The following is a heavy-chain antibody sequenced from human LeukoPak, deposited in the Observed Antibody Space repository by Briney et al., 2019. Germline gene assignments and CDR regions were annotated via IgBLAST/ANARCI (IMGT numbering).Heavy chain of an antibody. CDR1: GFTFSSYG. Sequence: GGSLRLSCAGSGFTFSSYGKQWVRQAPGKELEWVEVISYDGSNKYYADSVKGRFTISRDNSKNTLYLQMNSLRAEDTAVYYCAKERRHGFQPFWFVPWGQRTLVTVSS. D-gene: IGHD3-10*01. J-gene: IGHJ5*02. V-gene: IGHV3-30*18. CDR2: ISYDGSNK. CDR3: AKERRHGFQPFWFVP.